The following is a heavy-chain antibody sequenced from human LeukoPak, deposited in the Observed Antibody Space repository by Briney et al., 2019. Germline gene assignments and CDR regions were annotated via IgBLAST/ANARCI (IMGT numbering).Heavy chain of an antibody. CDR3: ARGVPSGSWHINWFDP. V-gene: IGHV3-74*01. CDR1: GFTFDDYA. Sequence: QPGRSLRLSCAASGFTFDDYAMHWVRQAPGKGLEWVSGINSDGSSTSYADSVKGRFTISRDNAKNTLYLQMNSLRAEDTAVYYCARGVPSGSWHINWFDPWGQGTLVTVSS. J-gene: IGHJ5*02. D-gene: IGHD6-13*01. CDR2: INSDGSST.